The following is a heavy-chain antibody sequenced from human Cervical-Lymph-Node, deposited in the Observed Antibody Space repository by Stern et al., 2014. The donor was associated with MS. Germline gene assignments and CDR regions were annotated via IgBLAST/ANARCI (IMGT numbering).Heavy chain of an antibody. CDR3: ARKSLSMDHYFDS. D-gene: IGHD2-2*03. J-gene: IGHJ4*02. CDR1: GASISSYY. Sequence: QVHLQESGPGLVKPSATLSLTCTVSGASISSYYWNWIRQPPGTGLEWIGYIYYTGTTNYNPSLKGRVAISLDTSKNQFSLILRSVSAADTAVYYCARKSLSMDHYFDSWGQGTLVTVSS. CDR2: IYYTGTT. V-gene: IGHV4-59*01.